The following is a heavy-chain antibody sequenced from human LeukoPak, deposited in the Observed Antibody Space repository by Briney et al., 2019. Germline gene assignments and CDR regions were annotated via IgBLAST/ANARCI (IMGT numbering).Heavy chain of an antibody. Sequence: PGRSLRLSCAASGFTFSSYDMHWVRQATGKGLEWVSAIGTAGDTYYPGSVKGRFTISRENAKNSLYLQMNSLRAGDTAVYYCARADRDCSSTSCYTDAFDIWGQGTMVTVSS. CDR2: IGTAGDT. D-gene: IGHD2-2*02. CDR1: GFTFSSYD. V-gene: IGHV3-13*01. J-gene: IGHJ3*02. CDR3: ARADRDCSSTSCYTDAFDI.